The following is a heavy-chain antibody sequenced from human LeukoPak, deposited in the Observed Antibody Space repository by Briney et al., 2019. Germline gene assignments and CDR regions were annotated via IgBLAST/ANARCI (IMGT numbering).Heavy chain of an antibody. Sequence: PSETLSLTCAVYGGSFSGYYWSWIRQPPGKGLEWIGEINHSGSTNYNPSLKSRVTISVDTSKNQFSLKLSSVTAADTAVYYCARHGEVTSLDYWGQGTLVTVSS. CDR2: INHSGST. CDR1: GGSFSGYY. CDR3: ARHGEVTSLDY. D-gene: IGHD4-11*01. V-gene: IGHV4-34*01. J-gene: IGHJ4*02.